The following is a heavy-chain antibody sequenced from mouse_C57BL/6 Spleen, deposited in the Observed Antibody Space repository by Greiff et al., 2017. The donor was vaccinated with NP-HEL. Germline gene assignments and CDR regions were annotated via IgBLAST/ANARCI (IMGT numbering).Heavy chain of an antibody. CDR3: ARYGYDVDYFDY. D-gene: IGHD2-2*01. CDR2: IWRGGST. CDR1: GFSLTSYG. J-gene: IGHJ2*01. V-gene: IGHV2-5*01. Sequence: VKLQESGPGLVQPSQSLSITCTVSGFSLTSYGVHWVRQSPGKGLEWLGVIWRGGSTDYNAAFMSRLSITKDNSKSQVFFKMNSLQADDTAIYYCARYGYDVDYFDYWGQGTTLTVSS.